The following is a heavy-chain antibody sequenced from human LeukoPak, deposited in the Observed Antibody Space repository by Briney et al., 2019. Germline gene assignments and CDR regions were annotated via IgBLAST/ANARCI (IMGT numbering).Heavy chain of an antibody. CDR3: ATKQWLAPPPDS. V-gene: IGHV3-74*01. D-gene: IGHD6-19*01. Sequence: HPGGSLRLSCAASGFTFSKYWMLWARQAPGKGLESVSRINTDGTVTTYADSVKGRFTVSRDNADNTMFLQMNSVRDEDTAVYYCATKQWLAPPPDSWGQGTPVTVSS. CDR2: INTDGTVT. CDR1: GFTFSKYW. J-gene: IGHJ4*02.